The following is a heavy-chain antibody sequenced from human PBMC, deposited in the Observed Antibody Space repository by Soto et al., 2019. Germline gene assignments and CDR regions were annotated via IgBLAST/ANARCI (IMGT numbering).Heavy chain of an antibody. V-gene: IGHV1-18*04. CDR3: AREPDGYNKGPYYFDY. D-gene: IGHD5-12*01. CDR2: ISAYNGNT. Sequence: ASVKVSCKASGYTFTSYGISWVRQAPGQGLEWMGWISAYNGNTNYAQKLQGRVTMTTDTSTSTAYMELRSLRSDDTAVYYCAREPDGYNKGPYYFDYWGQGTLVTVSS. J-gene: IGHJ4*02. CDR1: GYTFTSYG.